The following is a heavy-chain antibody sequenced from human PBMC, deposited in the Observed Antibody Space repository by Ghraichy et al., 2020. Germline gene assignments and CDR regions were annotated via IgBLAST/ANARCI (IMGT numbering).Heavy chain of an antibody. D-gene: IGHD5-24*01. CDR3: AKDLGDGYTLFDY. CDR1: GFNFQYYA. V-gene: IGHV3-23*01. J-gene: IGHJ4*02. CDR2: ITGSGGST. Sequence: GGSLRLSCAASGFNFQYYAMSWVRQAPGKGLEWVSGITGSGGSTHYAVSVKGRFTISRDNSKNTLFLQMKSLRAEDTVVYYCAKDLGDGYTLFDYWGQGTLVTVSS.